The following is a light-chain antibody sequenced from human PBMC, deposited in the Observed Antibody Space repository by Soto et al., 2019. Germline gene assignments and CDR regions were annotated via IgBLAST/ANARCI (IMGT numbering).Light chain of an antibody. CDR1: SSDVGSYNL. J-gene: IGLJ1*01. CDR2: EGS. V-gene: IGLV2-23*01. CDR3: CSYARSSTYV. Sequence: QSALTQPASVSGSPGQSITISCTGTSSDVGSYNLVSWYQQHPGKAPKLLIYEGSKRPSGVSNRFSGSKSDNTASLTISGLQAEDEADYYCCSYARSSTYVFGTGTKLPVL.